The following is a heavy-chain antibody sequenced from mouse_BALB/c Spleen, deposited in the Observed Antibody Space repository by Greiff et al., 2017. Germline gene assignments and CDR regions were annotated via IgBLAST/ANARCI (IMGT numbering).Heavy chain of an antibody. D-gene: IGHD2-1*01. J-gene: IGHJ3*01. V-gene: IGHV1-69*02. CDR2: IDPSDSYT. Sequence: QVQLQQSGAELVKPGASVKLSCKASGYTFTSYWMHWVKQRPGQGLEWIGEIDPSDSYTNYNQKFKGKATLTVDKSSSTAYMQLSSLTSEDSAVYYCASKGGNYMPWFAYWGQGTLVTVSA. CDR1: GYTFTSYW. CDR3: ASKGGNYMPWFAY.